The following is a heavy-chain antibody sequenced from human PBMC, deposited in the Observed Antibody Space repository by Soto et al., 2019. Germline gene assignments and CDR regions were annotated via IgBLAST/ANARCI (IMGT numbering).Heavy chain of an antibody. D-gene: IGHD5-18*01. V-gene: IGHV4-30-4*01. CDR2: IYYSGTT. CDR3: ARALIQLWPHYYYGMDV. CDR1: GGSISSGDHY. Sequence: SETLSLSCTVSGGSISSGDHYWSWIRQPPGKGLEWIGYIYYSGTTYYNPSLKSRVTISVDTSENQFSLKVNSVTAADTAVYYCARALIQLWPHYYYGMDVWGQGTTVTVSS. J-gene: IGHJ6*02.